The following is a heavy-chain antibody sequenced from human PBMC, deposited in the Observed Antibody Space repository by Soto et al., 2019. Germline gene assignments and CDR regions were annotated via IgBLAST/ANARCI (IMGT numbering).Heavy chain of an antibody. CDR1: GGTFSSYA. V-gene: IGHV1-69*13. Sequence: SVKISCKASGGTFSSYAISWVRQAPGQGLEWMGGIIPIFGTANYAQKFQGRVTITADESTSTAYMELSSLRSEDTAVYYCARVEVVVVAATRDHYYAGREVWGHGTTVTVSS. J-gene: IGHJ6*02. CDR2: IIPIFGTA. CDR3: ARVEVVVVAATRDHYYAGREV. D-gene: IGHD2-15*01.